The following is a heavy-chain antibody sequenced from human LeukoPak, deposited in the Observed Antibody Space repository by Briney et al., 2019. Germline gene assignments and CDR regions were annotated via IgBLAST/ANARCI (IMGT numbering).Heavy chain of an antibody. Sequence: PGGSLRLSCAASGFTFSSYEMNWVRQAPGKGLEWVSYISSSGSTIYYADSVKGRFTISRDNAKNSLYLQMNSLRAEDTAVYYCARGRGLLHRFDYWGQGTLVTVSS. CDR1: GFTFSSYE. D-gene: IGHD3-22*01. V-gene: IGHV3-48*03. J-gene: IGHJ4*02. CDR2: ISSSGSTI. CDR3: ARGRGLLHRFDY.